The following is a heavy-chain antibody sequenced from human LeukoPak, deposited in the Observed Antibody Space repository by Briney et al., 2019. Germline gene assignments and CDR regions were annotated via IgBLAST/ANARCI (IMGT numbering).Heavy chain of an antibody. J-gene: IGHJ4*02. V-gene: IGHV4-4*02. CDR3: AREGKTRYYFDY. CDR1: GGSISSSNW. CDR2: IYHSGST. Sequence: SGTLSLTCAVSGGSISSSNWWSWVRQPPGKGLEWIGEIYHSGSTNYNPSLKSRVTISVDTSKNQFSLKLSSVTAADTAVYYCAREGKTRYYFDYWGQGTLVTVSS.